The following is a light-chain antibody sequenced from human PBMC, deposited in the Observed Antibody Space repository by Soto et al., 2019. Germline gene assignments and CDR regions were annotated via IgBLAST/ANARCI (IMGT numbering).Light chain of an antibody. Sequence: QSVLTQPPSVSGAPGQRVTISCTGSSSNIGAGYDVHWYQQLPGTAPKLLIYGNSNRPSGVPDRFSGSKSGTSASLAIPGLQAEDEADYYCQSYDSSLSGYVVFGGGTKLTV. V-gene: IGLV1-40*01. CDR2: GNS. CDR1: SSNIGAGYD. CDR3: QSYDSSLSGYVV. J-gene: IGLJ2*01.